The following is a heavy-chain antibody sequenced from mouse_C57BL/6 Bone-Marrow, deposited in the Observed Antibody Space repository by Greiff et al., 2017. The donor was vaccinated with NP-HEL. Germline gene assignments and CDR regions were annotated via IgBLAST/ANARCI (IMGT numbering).Heavy chain of an antibody. Sequence: VQRVESGAELARPGASVKLSCKASGYTFTSYGISWVKQRTGQGLEWIGEIYPRSGNTYYNEKFKGKATLTADKSSSTAYMELRSLTSEDSAVYFCARGGWSWFAYWGQGTLVTVSA. D-gene: IGHD3-2*02. V-gene: IGHV1-81*01. J-gene: IGHJ3*01. CDR2: IYPRSGNT. CDR3: ARGGWSWFAY. CDR1: GYTFTSYG.